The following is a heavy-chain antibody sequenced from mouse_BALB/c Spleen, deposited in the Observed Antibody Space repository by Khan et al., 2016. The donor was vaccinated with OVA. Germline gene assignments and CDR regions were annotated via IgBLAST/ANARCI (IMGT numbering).Heavy chain of an antibody. V-gene: IGHV1-4*01. D-gene: IGHD2-12*01. J-gene: IGHJ3*01. CDR2: INPNNGYT. CDR3: LRDGAYFGNDGWFAY. CDR1: GYTFTSYT. Sequence: VQLQQSGAELARPWASVKMSCKASGYTFTSYTIHWIKLRPGQGLEWIGYINPNNGYTNYNQKFKDKATLTADKSSTTVYMQLSSLTSDDSAVYNGLRDGAYFGNDGWFAYWGQGTLVTVSA.